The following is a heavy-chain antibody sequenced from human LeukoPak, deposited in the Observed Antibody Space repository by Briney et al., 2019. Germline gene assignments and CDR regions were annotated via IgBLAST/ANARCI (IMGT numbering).Heavy chain of an antibody. J-gene: IGHJ4*02. CDR2: ISSSSVTI. CDR1: GFTFSSYS. Sequence: PGGCLRLSCAASGFTFSSYSMNWVRQAPGKGLEWVSYISSSSVTIYYADSVKGRFTISRDNAKNSLYLQMNSLRAEDTAVYYCARDPRSTVVTPSPYFDYWGQGTLVTVSS. V-gene: IGHV3-48*01. D-gene: IGHD4-23*01. CDR3: ARDPRSTVVTPSPYFDY.